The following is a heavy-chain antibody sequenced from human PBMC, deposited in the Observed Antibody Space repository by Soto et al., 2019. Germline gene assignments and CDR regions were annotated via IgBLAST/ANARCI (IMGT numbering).Heavy chain of an antibody. CDR3: AKAPRGGHYGYWYFDL. Sequence: EVQLLESGGGLVQPGGSLRLSCAGSGFTFGTYGMSWVRLAPGRGLEWVSAIKSGGETTYYPDSVKGRFTISRDNSKNTLDMQMNSLRAEDTAIYYCAKAPRGGHYGYWYFDLWGRGTLVTVSS. V-gene: IGHV3-23*01. D-gene: IGHD2-21*02. CDR2: IKSGGETT. J-gene: IGHJ2*01. CDR1: GFTFGTYG.